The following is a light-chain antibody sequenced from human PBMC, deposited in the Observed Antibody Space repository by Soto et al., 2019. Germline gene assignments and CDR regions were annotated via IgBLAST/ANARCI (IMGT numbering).Light chain of an antibody. Sequence: SYELTQPPSVSVSPGQKASITCFGDKLGDKYPYWYQQKPGQSPVLVIYEDIKRPSGIPERFSGSNSGNTATLTISGTQAMDEADYYCQAWDSSTAVFGTGTKVTVL. CDR2: EDI. CDR3: QAWDSSTAV. V-gene: IGLV3-1*01. J-gene: IGLJ1*01. CDR1: KLGDKY.